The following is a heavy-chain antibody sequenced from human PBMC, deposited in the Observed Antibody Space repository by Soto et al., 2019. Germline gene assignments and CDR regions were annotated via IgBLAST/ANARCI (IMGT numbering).Heavy chain of an antibody. CDR2: IIPIFGIA. CDR1: GGTFSSYA. D-gene: IGHD2-2*01. J-gene: IGHJ6*02. Sequence: QVQLVQSGAEVKKPGSSVKVSRKASGGTFSSYAISWARQAPGQGLEWMGGIIPIFGIANYAQKFQGRVTITADESTSTAYMELSSLRSEDTAVYYCAGTHVCSGTSCPPNFYDCCGMDVWGQGTTVPVSS. V-gene: IGHV1-69*01. CDR3: AGTHVCSGTSCPPNFYDCCGMDV.